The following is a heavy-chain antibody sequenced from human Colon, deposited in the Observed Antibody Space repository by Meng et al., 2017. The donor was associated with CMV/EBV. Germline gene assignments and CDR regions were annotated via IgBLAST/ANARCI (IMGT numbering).Heavy chain of an antibody. CDR1: GFTFSSYA. V-gene: IGHV3-23*01. D-gene: IGHD3-3*01. J-gene: IGHJ6*02. CDR3: ANPRSGYFWSGQRLNYYYYGMDV. Sequence: GEALEISCAASGFTFSSYAMRWVRQAPGKGLEWVSAISGSGGSTYYADSVKGRFTISRDNSKNTLYLQMNSLRAEDTAVYYCANPRSGYFWSGQRLNYYYYGMDVWGQGTTVTVSS. CDR2: ISGSGGST.